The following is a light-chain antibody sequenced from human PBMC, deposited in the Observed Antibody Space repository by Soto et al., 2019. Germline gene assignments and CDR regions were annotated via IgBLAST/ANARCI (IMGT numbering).Light chain of an antibody. J-gene: IGKJ5*01. V-gene: IGKV3-15*01. CDR2: GAS. CDR1: QSVDIN. Sequence: IVLTKSPCTLSVSPGDRVTLSCRASQSVDINLAWYQQRAGQAPRLLVYGASTKATDMPGRFSGRGSGTDFTLTISSLQSEDSAIYYCQQYNHWPPITFGPGTRLEIK. CDR3: QQYNHWPPIT.